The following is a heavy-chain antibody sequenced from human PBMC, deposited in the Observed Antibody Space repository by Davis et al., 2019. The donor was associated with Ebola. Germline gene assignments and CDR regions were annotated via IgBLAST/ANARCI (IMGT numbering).Heavy chain of an antibody. CDR1: GFTFSSYA. Sequence: GESLKISCAASGFTFSSYAMSWVRQAPGKGLEWVSAISGSGGTTYYADSVKGRFTIARDNSKNTLYLQMNSLRAEDTAVYYCAKGNCSSPRCYIWADAFDIWGQGTMVTVSS. CDR3: AKGNCSSPRCYIWADAFDI. CDR2: ISGSGGTT. V-gene: IGHV3-23*01. D-gene: IGHD2-2*02. J-gene: IGHJ3*02.